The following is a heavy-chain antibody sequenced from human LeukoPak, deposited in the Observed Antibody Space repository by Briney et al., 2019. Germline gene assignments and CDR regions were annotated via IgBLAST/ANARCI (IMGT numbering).Heavy chain of an antibody. CDR1: GGPIRSYY. CDR2: IHYSEST. CDR3: ARAQGSSWYSFDY. D-gene: IGHD6-13*01. J-gene: IGHJ4*02. Sequence: SETLSLTCTVSGGPIRSYYWSWMRQPPGKGLEWIGNIHYSESTNFNPSLKSRVAIAVDTSKNQFSLSMRSVTAADTAVYYCARAQGSSWYSFDYWGQGTLVTVSS. V-gene: IGHV4-59*01.